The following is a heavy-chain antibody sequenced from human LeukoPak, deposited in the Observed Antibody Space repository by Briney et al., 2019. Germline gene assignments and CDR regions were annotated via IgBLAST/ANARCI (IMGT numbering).Heavy chain of an antibody. V-gene: IGHV4-59*01. CDR3: ARSGRGSHAFDI. CDR2: IYYSGST. Sequence: SETLSLTCTVSGGSISSYYWSWIRQPPGKGLEWIGYIYYSGSTNYNPSLKSRVTISVDTSKNQFSLKLSSVTAADTAVYYCARSGRGSHAFDIWGQGTMVTVSS. D-gene: IGHD3-10*01. CDR1: GGSISSYY. J-gene: IGHJ3*02.